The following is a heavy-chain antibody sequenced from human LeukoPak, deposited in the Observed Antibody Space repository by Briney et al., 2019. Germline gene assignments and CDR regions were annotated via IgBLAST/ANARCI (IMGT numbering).Heavy chain of an antibody. CDR1: GFTFSNYV. V-gene: IGHV3-23*01. CDR3: AREADSSSWSYFDY. Sequence: GGSLRLSCAAAGFTFSNYVMNWVRQAPGKGLEWLSTISDSGDATYYADSVKGRFAISRDNSETTLYLQMNSLRAEDTAVYYCAREADSSSWSYFDYWGQGTLVTVSS. CDR2: ISDSGDAT. D-gene: IGHD6-13*01. J-gene: IGHJ4*02.